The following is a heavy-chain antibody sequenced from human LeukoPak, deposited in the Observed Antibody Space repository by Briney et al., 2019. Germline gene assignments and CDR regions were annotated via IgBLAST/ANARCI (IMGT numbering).Heavy chain of an antibody. Sequence: SETLSLTCTVSGGSISSSSYYWGWIRQPPGKGLEWIGSIYYSGSTYYNPSLKSRVTISVDTSKNQFSLKLSSVTAADAAVYYCARHVATMVRGVMSWFDPWGQGTLVTVSS. CDR3: ARHVATMVRGVMSWFDP. J-gene: IGHJ5*02. CDR1: GGSISSSSYY. CDR2: IYYSGST. D-gene: IGHD3-10*01. V-gene: IGHV4-39*01.